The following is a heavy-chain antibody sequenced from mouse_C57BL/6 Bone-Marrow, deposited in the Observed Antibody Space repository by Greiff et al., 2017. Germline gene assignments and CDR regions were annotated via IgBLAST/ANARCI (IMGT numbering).Heavy chain of an antibody. J-gene: IGHJ2*01. CDR2: IYPGAGDT. D-gene: IGHD4-1*01. V-gene: IGHV1-80*01. CDR1: GYAFSTYW. CDR3: ARDWDYFNY. Sequence: QVQLKGSGAELVKHGASVKISCKVSGYAFSTYWMNWVKQRPGKGIACIGQIYPGAGDTNYNGRFKGKATLTADTSSSTAYMQLSSLTSEDSAVYFCARDWDYFNYGGQGHTLTGSS.